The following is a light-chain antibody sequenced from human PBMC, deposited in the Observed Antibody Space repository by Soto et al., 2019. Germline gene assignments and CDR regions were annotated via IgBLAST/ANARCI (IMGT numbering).Light chain of an antibody. J-gene: IGKJ2*01. CDR1: QSVASNY. V-gene: IGKV3-20*01. CDR2: GAS. CDR3: QQYGISPPYT. Sequence: EIVLTQSPGTLSLSPGERATLSCRASQSVASNYLAWYQQKPGQTPRLLIYGASSRATDIPDRFSGSGSGPDFTLTISSLEPEDFAVYYCQQYGISPPYTFGQGTKLEIK.